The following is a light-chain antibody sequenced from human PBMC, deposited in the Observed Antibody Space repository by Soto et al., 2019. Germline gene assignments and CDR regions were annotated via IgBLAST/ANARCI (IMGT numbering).Light chain of an antibody. Sequence: EIVLTQSPGTLSLSPGERATLACRASQSISSSYLAWYQQKPGQAPRLLIYGASSRATGIPDRFSGSGSGTDFTLTISRLEPEDFAVYYCQFFGSSRYTFVQGPKLEIK. J-gene: IGKJ2*01. CDR2: GAS. CDR3: QFFGSSRYT. V-gene: IGKV3-20*01. CDR1: QSISSSY.